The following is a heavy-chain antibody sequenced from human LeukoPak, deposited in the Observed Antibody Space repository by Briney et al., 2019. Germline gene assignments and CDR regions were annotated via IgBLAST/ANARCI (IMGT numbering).Heavy chain of an antibody. J-gene: IGHJ4*02. D-gene: IGHD3-10*01. CDR1: GGSFSGYY. CDR2: INHSGST. Sequence: PSETLSLTCAVYGGSFSGYYWSWIRQPPGKWLEWIGEINHSGSTNYNPSLKSRVTISVDTSKNQFSLKLSSVTAADTAVYYCARGSAYYGSGSYPNFDYWGQGTLVTVSS. CDR3: ARGSAYYGSGSYPNFDY. V-gene: IGHV4-34*01.